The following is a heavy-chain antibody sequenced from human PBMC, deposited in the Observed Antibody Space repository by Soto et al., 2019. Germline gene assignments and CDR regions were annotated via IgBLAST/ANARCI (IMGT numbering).Heavy chain of an antibody. Sequence: EVQLLESGGGLVQPGGSLRLSCAASGFTFSTYAMSWVRQAPGKGLEWVSAISGSGDTTYYANSVKGRFTISRDNSKKTLYLQMNSLRAEDTAEYYWAKGSDRPHDYWGQGNLVTVSS. D-gene: IGHD1-26*01. CDR3: AKGSDRPHDY. CDR2: ISGSGDTT. J-gene: IGHJ4*02. CDR1: GFTFSTYA. V-gene: IGHV3-23*01.